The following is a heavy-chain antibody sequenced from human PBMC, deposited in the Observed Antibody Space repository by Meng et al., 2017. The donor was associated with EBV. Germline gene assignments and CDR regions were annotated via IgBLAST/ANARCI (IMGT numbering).Heavy chain of an antibody. D-gene: IGHD3-10*01. CDR1: GGPFRYYA. CDR3: ASESGRGYTPDY. CDR2: FLPRLGAP. Sequence: QVQLVQSAAEVKKPGSSVKVSCKTSGGPFRYYAISCVRQAPGQGLEWLGGFLPRLGAPNYAQKFHGRVKITADESTSTHYMDLSSLRSEDTAIYYCASESGRGYTPDYWGQGTLVTVSS. J-gene: IGHJ4*02. V-gene: IGHV1-69*01.